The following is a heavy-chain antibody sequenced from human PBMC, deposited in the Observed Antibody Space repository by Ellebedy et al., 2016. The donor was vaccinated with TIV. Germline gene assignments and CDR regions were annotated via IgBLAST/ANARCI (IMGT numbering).Heavy chain of an antibody. Sequence: ASVTVSCKASGGTLSNYAISWVRPAPGQGLAWVGGSIASGDLPDYARSFQGRLTITADEETSEAHMELSGRTSEDTAIYYCARLGRLGESMPPYYYSGMDVWGQGTTVTVSS. CDR1: GGTLSNYA. J-gene: IGHJ6*02. V-gene: IGHV1-69*10. D-gene: IGHD2/OR15-2a*01. CDR3: ARLGRLGESMPPYYYSGMDV. CDR2: SIASGDLP.